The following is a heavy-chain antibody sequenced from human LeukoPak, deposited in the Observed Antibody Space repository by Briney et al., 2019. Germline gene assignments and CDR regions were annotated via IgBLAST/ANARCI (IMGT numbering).Heavy chain of an antibody. CDR3: ARGGLGEYYDILTGYYLGY. V-gene: IGHV1-69*13. CDR1: GGTFSSYA. Sequence: SVKVSCKASGGTFSSYAISWVRQAPGQGLEWMGGIIPIFGTANYAQKFQGRVTITADESTSTAYMELSSLRSEDTAVYYCARGGLGEYYDILTGYYLGYWGQGTLVTVSS. J-gene: IGHJ4*02. D-gene: IGHD3-9*01. CDR2: IIPIFGTA.